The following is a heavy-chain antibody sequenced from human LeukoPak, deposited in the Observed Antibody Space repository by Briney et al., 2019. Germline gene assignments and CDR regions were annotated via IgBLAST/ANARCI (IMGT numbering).Heavy chain of an antibody. CDR3: ARRLALRANWFDP. CDR2: VYHSGNT. CDR1: RLPISSGYY. D-gene: IGHD4/OR15-4a*01. V-gene: IGHV4-38-2*02. Sequence: SETLSLTCTVSRLPISSGYYWGWIRQPPGKGLEWIGSVYHSGNTNYNPSLNSRVTISVDTSKNQFSLKLNSVTAADTAVYYCARRLALRANWFDPWGQGILVIVSS. J-gene: IGHJ5*02.